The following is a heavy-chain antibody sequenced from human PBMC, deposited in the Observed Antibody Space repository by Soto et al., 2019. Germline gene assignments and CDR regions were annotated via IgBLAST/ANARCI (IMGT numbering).Heavy chain of an antibody. V-gene: IGHV4-39*01. D-gene: IGHD3-3*01. CDR2: IYYSGST. CDR1: GGSISSSSYY. CDR3: ARMGYYDFWSGSRPGTFDY. J-gene: IGHJ4*02. Sequence: SETLSLTCTVSGGSISSSSYYWGWIRQPPGKGLEWIGSIYYSGSTYYNPSLKSRVTISVDTSKNQFSLKLSSVTAADTAVYYCARMGYYDFWSGSRPGTFDYWGQGTLVTVSS.